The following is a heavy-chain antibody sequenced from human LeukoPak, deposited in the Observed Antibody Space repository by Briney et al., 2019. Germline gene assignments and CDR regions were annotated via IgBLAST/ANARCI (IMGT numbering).Heavy chain of an antibody. V-gene: IGHV3-21*01. CDR3: ARDGGPRGPLHLDY. CDR2: ISSSSSYI. CDR1: GFTFSSYS. Sequence: KPGGSLRLSCAASGFTFSSYSMNWVRQAPGKGLEWVSSISSSSSYIYYADSVKGRFTISRDNAKNSLYLQMNSLRAEDTAVYYCARDGGPRGPLHLDYWGQGTLVTVSS. J-gene: IGHJ4*02. D-gene: IGHD2-15*01.